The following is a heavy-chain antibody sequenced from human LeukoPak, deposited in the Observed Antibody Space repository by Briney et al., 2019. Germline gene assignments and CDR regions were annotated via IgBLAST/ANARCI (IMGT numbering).Heavy chain of an antibody. D-gene: IGHD2-15*01. CDR2: IKQDGSEK. CDR1: GFTFRTYA. Sequence: GGSLRLSCAASGFTFRTYAMSWARQAPGKGLEWVANIKQDGSEKYYVDSVKGRFTISRDNAKNSLYLQMNSLRAEDTAVYYCARSEGYCSGGSCPVYFDYWGQGTLVTVSS. J-gene: IGHJ4*02. V-gene: IGHV3-7*01. CDR3: ARSEGYCSGGSCPVYFDY.